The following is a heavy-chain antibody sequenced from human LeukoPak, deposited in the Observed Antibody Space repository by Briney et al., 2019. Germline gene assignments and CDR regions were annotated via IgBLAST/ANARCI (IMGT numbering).Heavy chain of an antibody. CDR1: GGSTSSYY. V-gene: IGHV4-59*01. J-gene: IGHJ3*02. Sequence: SETLSLTCAVSGGSTSSYYWNWIRQPPGKELEWIGNIYYSGSTNYNPYLKSRVTISIDTSKNQFSLKVNSAIAADTAVYYCARESMYSSVGSYGFDIWGQGTMVTVSS. CDR3: ARESMYSSVGSYGFDI. CDR2: IYYSGST. D-gene: IGHD3-10*01.